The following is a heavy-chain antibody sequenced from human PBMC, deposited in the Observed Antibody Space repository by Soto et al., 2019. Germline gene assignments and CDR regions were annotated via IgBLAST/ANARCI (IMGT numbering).Heavy chain of an antibody. D-gene: IGHD6-6*01. CDR2: IYPDESDT. Sequence: GEALTISCKGSGYSFTKYWISWVRQMPGKGLEWMAIIYPDESDTRYSPSFQGQVTISADKSISTAYLQSSSLKASDTAMYYCARPGGIAARWGMEGWGQGPRGTV. V-gene: IGHV5-51*01. J-gene: IGHJ6*02. CDR1: GYSFTKYW. CDR3: ARPGGIAARWGMEG.